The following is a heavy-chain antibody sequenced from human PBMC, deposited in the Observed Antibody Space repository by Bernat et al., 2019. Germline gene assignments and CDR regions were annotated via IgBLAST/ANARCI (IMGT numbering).Heavy chain of an antibody. Sequence: QVHLVESGGGLVKPGGSLRLSCAASGFSFSDYYMSWIRQAPGKGLEWVSDISTSNMYTNYADSVEGRFTVSRDNAKNSMYLQMNSLRVEDTAVYYCARVLYGLGGPNKVSDVWGKGTTVTVSS. V-gene: IGHV3-11*06. CDR2: ISTSNMYT. CDR1: GFSFSDYY. CDR3: ARVLYGLGGPNKVSDV. J-gene: IGHJ6*04. D-gene: IGHD3-10*01.